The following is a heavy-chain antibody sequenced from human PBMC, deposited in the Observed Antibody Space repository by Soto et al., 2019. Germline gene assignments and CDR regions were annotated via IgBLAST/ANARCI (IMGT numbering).Heavy chain of an antibody. V-gene: IGHV5-10-1*01. CDR3: ARQGPYYYDSSGYLDDY. CDR2: IDPSDSYT. D-gene: IGHD3-22*01. CDR1: GYSFTSYW. J-gene: IGHJ4*02. Sequence: PGESLKISCKGSGYSFTSYWISWVRQMPGKGLEWMGRIDPSDSYTNYSPSFQGHVTISADKSISTAYLQWSSLKASDTAMYYCARQGPYYYDSSGYLDDYWGQGTLVTVSS.